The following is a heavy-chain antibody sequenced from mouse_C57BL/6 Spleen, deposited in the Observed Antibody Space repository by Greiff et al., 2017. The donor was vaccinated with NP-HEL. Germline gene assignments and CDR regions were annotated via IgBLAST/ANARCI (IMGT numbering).Heavy chain of an antibody. CDR1: GYTFTGYW. V-gene: IGHV1-9*01. CDR2: ILPGSGST. Sequence: QVQLQQSGAELMKPGASVKLSCKATGYTFTGYWIEWVKQRPGHGLEWIGEILPGSGSTNYNEKFKGKATFTADTSSNTAYMQLSSLTTEDSAIYYCASKEAYYGSSYAAYWGQGTLVTVSA. D-gene: IGHD1-1*01. J-gene: IGHJ3*01. CDR3: ASKEAYYGSSYAAY.